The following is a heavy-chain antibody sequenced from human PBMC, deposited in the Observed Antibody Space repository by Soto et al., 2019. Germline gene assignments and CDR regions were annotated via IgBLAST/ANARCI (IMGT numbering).Heavy chain of an antibody. V-gene: IGHV4-31*03. J-gene: IGHJ5*02. CDR1: GGSISSGGYY. Sequence: QVQLQESGPGLVKPSQTLSLTCTVSGGSISSGGYYWNWTRQHPGKGLEWIGYIYYSGSTYYNPSLKSRVSMSVDTSKNRFPLKLSSLTAADTAVYYCARSVCPWGQGTLVTVSS. CDR3: ARSVCP. CDR2: IYYSGST.